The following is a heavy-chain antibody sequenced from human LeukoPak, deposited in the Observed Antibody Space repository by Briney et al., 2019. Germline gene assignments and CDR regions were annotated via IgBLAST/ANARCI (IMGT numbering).Heavy chain of an antibody. Sequence: SSETLSLTCTVSGGSISTGGYYWSWIRQPPGKGLEWIGYISYSGDTYYNPSLKSRVSMSLDTSKSQLSLKMSSVTPEDTAVYYCARGGYSGYGLYFDYWGQGTLVTVSS. CDR3: ARGGYSGYGLYFDY. D-gene: IGHD5-12*01. V-gene: IGHV4-30-4*01. CDR1: GGSISTGGYY. CDR2: ISYSGDT. J-gene: IGHJ4*02.